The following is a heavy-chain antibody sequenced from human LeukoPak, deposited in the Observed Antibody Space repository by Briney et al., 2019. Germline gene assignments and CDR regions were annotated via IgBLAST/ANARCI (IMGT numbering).Heavy chain of an antibody. V-gene: IGHV1-18*04. CDR3: ARGPELERYFDWLPKPYYFDY. CDR1: GYTFTSYG. Sequence: ASVKVSCKASGYTFTSYGISWVRQAPGEGGEGMGWISAYNGNTNYAQKLQGRVTMTTDTSTSTAYMELRSLRSDDTAVYYCARGPELERYFDWLPKPYYFDYWGQGTLVTVSS. D-gene: IGHD3-9*01. J-gene: IGHJ4*02. CDR2: ISAYNGNT.